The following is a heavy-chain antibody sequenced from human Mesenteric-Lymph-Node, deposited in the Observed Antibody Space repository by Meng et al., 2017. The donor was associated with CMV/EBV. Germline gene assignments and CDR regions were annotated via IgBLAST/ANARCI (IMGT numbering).Heavy chain of an antibody. D-gene: IGHD1-26*01. Sequence: SETLSLTCTVSGGSISNRIYYWGWTRQPPGKGLEWIGSIYYSGSIYYNPSLKSRVSISVDTSKNQFSLKLNSVTAADTAVYYCARHGAVGARERGLSRLGMDVWGQGTTVTVSS. V-gene: IGHV4-39*01. J-gene: IGHJ6*02. CDR2: IYYSGSI. CDR3: ARHGAVGARERGLSRLGMDV. CDR1: GGSISNRIYY.